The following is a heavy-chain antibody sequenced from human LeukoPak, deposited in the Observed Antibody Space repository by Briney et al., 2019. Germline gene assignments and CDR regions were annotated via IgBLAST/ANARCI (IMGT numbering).Heavy chain of an antibody. CDR2: IYNSGSA. V-gene: IGHV4-59*01. CDR3: ARGIPGDY. Sequence: PSETLSLTCKVSGVSISDYYWSWTRQPPGKGLEWIGYIYNSGSAYYSPSLKNRVTLSVDTSKNQFSLKLSSVGAADTAVYYCARGIPGDYWGQGALVTVSS. J-gene: IGHJ4*02. CDR1: GVSISDYY. D-gene: IGHD2-21*01.